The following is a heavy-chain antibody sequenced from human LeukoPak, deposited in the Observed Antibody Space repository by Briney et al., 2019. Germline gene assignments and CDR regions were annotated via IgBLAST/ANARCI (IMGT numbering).Heavy chain of an antibody. Sequence: SETLSLNCTVSGGSISSYYWSWIRQPPGKGLEWIGYIYYSGSTNYNPSLKSRVTISVDTSKNQFSLKLSSVTAADTAVYYCAKTYYYGSGDNWFDPWGQGTLVTVSS. CDR1: GGSISSYY. J-gene: IGHJ5*02. CDR3: AKTYYYGSGDNWFDP. CDR2: IYYSGST. D-gene: IGHD3-10*01. V-gene: IGHV4-59*01.